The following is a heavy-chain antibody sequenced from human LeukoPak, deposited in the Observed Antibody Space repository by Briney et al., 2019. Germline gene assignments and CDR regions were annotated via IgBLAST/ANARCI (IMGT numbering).Heavy chain of an antibody. CDR1: GFTFDDYA. Sequence: PGGSLRLSCAASGFTFDDYAMHWVRQAPGKGLEWVSLISGDGGSTYYADSVKGRFTISRDNSKNSLYLQMNSLRTEDTALYYCAKAGRGGWLLWYFDYWGQGTLVTVSS. D-gene: IGHD3-9*01. CDR2: ISGDGGST. J-gene: IGHJ4*02. CDR3: AKAGRGGWLLWYFDY. V-gene: IGHV3-43*02.